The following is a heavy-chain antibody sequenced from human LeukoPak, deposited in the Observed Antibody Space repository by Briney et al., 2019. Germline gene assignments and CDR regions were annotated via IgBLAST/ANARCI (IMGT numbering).Heavy chain of an antibody. V-gene: IGHV4-61*01. D-gene: IGHD1-26*01. J-gene: IGHJ4*02. Sequence: SETLSLTCAVSGYSISSGYYWSWIRQPPGKGLEWIGYICYSGSTNYNPSLKSRVTISVDTSKNQFSLKLSSVTAADTAVYYCARATYVVGANFDYWGQGSLVTVSS. CDR3: ARATYVVGANFDY. CDR1: GYSISSGYY. CDR2: ICYSGST.